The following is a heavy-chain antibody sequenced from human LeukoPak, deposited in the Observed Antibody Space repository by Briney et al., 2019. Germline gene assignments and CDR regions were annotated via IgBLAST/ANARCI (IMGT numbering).Heavy chain of an antibody. D-gene: IGHD1-26*01. CDR3: VRGGGLLPDY. V-gene: IGHV3-7*01. Sequence: GGSLRLSCAASGFSFSTFWMSWVRQAPERGLEWVANIKPDGSEQYYVDSVKGRFTISRDNAKNSMYLQISSLRAEDTAVYYCVRGGGLLPDYWGQGTPVTVSS. J-gene: IGHJ4*02. CDR2: IKPDGSEQ. CDR1: GFSFSTFW.